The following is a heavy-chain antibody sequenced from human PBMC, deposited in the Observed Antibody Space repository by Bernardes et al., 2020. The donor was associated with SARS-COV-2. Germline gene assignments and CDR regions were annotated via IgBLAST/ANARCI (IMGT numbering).Heavy chain of an antibody. CDR2: IKSGGSHT. J-gene: IGHJ6*02. CDR1: GISFSDYY. Sequence: GGSLRLSCAVSGISFSDYYMTWIRQAPGKGLEWVSSIKSGGSHTIYADSVKGRFTISRDNAKNSLYLQMNSLRAEDTAVYYCTRVHIPWDIPPPHYYYYGMDVWGQGTTVTVSS. D-gene: IGHD2-15*01. V-gene: IGHV3-11*06. CDR3: TRVHIPWDIPPPHYYYYGMDV.